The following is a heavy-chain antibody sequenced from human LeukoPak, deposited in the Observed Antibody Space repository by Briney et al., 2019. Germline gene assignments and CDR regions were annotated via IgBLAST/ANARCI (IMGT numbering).Heavy chain of an antibody. CDR1: GGSISSSTYY. Sequence: PSETLSLTCTVSGGSISSSTYYWGWIRQPPGKGLEWIGSMYYSGSTYYNPSLKSRVTISVDTSKSQFSLRLNSVTAADTAVYYCARQVVAVAGTGYSDYWGQGTLVTVSS. V-gene: IGHV4-39*01. CDR2: MYYSGST. J-gene: IGHJ4*02. CDR3: ARQVVAVAGTGYSDY. D-gene: IGHD6-19*01.